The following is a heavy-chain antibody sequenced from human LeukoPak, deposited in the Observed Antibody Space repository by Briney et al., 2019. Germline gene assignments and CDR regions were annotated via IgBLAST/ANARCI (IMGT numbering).Heavy chain of an antibody. Sequence: SETLSLTCTVSGGSISSSSYYWGWIRQPPGKGLEWIGSIYYSGSTYYNPSLKSRVTISVDTSKNQFSLKLSSVTAADTAVYYCARDLAHGHAWGDPVSDWGYWGQGTLVTVSS. CDR2: IYYSGST. J-gene: IGHJ4*02. CDR1: GGSISSSSYY. V-gene: IGHV4-39*07. D-gene: IGHD7-27*01. CDR3: ARDLAHGHAWGDPVSDWGY.